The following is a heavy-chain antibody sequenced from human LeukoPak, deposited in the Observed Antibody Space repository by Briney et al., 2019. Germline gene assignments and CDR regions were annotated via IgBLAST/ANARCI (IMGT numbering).Heavy chain of an antibody. Sequence: PSQTLSLTCTVSGGSISSGGYFWSWLRQHPGKGLEWIGYTYYSGSTYYNPSLKSRVTISVDTSKNQFSLKLRSVTAADTAVYYCTRDVPRSSGYPDNWGQGTLVTVSS. CDR2: TYYSGST. J-gene: IGHJ4*02. V-gene: IGHV4-31*03. CDR3: TRDVPRSSGYPDN. D-gene: IGHD3-22*01. CDR1: GGSISSGGYF.